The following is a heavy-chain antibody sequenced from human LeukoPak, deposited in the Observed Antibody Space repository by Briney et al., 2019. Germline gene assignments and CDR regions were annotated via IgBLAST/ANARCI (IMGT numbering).Heavy chain of an antibody. V-gene: IGHV1-69*05. CDR2: IIPIFGTA. D-gene: IGHD5-18*01. Sequence: SVKVSCKASGGTFSSYAISWVRQAPGQGLEWMGRIIPIFGTANYAQKFQGRVTITTDESTSTAYMELSSLRSEDTAVYYCARAQDGGYSYGATRFDYWGQRTLVTVSS. J-gene: IGHJ4*02. CDR1: GGTFSSYA. CDR3: ARAQDGGYSYGATRFDY.